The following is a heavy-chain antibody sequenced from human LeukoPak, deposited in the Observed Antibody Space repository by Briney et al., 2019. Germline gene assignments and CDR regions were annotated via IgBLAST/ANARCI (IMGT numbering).Heavy chain of an antibody. Sequence: GGSLRLSCAASGFTFSSYSMNWVRKAPGKGLEWVSSISSSSSYIYYANSVKGRFTISRDNAKNSLYLQMNSLRAEDTAVYYCLGTYYYDSSGYYYVDYWGQGTLVTVSS. D-gene: IGHD3-22*01. CDR2: ISSSSSYI. CDR1: GFTFSSYS. CDR3: LGTYYYDSSGYYYVDY. V-gene: IGHV3-21*01. J-gene: IGHJ4*02.